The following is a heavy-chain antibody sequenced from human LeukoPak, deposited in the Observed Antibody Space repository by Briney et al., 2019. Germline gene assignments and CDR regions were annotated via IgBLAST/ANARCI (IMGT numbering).Heavy chain of an antibody. Sequence: GGSLRLSCAASGFTFSSYGMHWVRQAPGKGLEWVAVISYDGSNKYYADSVKGRFTISRDNSKNTLYLQMNSLRAEDTAVYYCARVSSVAGNEDRYYYYYGMDVWGQGTTVTVSS. CDR2: ISYDGSNK. V-gene: IGHV3-30*03. CDR1: GFTFSSYG. CDR3: ARVSSVAGNEDRYYYYYGMDV. D-gene: IGHD6-19*01. J-gene: IGHJ6*02.